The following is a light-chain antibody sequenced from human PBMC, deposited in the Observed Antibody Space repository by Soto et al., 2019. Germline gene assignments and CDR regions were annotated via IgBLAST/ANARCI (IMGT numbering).Light chain of an antibody. CDR1: QSVSSP. J-gene: IGKJ1*01. CDR3: QQYDQWWT. Sequence: EIVLTQSPGTLSLSPGERATLSCRASQSVSSPLAWYQQKPGQAPRLLIYGASSRATGIPDRFSGSGSGTEFTLTISSLQSEDFGVYFCQQYDQWWTFGQGTKVDIK. CDR2: GAS. V-gene: IGKV3D-15*01.